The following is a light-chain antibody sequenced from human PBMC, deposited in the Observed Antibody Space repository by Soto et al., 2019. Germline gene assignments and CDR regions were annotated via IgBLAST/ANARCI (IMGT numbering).Light chain of an antibody. V-gene: IGKV1-39*01. CDR3: QQYNSFPYT. CDR1: QSITIY. CDR2: GAS. J-gene: IGKJ2*01. Sequence: DIQMTQSPSSLSASVGDRVTITCRASQSITIYLNWYQQQPGKAPRLLIYGASTLQTGVPSRFSGSGSMTDFTLTISSLQPDDFATYYCQQYNSFPYTFGQGTKLEIK.